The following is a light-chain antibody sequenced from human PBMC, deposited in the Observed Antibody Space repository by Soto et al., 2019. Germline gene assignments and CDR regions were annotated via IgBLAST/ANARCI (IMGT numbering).Light chain of an antibody. J-gene: IGKJ4*01. CDR3: QQRSNWPLST. Sequence: EIVLTQSPATLSLSQGESATLSCRASQSVRSYLAWYQQKPGQAPRLLIYDASNRATGIPARFSGSGSGTDFTLTISSLEPEDFVVYYCQQRSNWPLSTFGGGTKVE. CDR2: DAS. V-gene: IGKV3-11*01. CDR1: QSVRSY.